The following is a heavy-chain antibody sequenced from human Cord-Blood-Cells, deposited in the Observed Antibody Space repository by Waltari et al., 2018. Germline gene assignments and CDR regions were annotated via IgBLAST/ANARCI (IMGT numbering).Heavy chain of an antibody. D-gene: IGHD1-26*01. CDR1: GYTFTGYY. V-gene: IGHV1-2*02. J-gene: IGHJ4*02. CDR2: VNPTRGGK. CDR3: ARGVGREPLYYFDY. Sequence: QVQLVQSGAEVKKPGASVKVSCKASGYTFTGYYMHWVRQAPGQGLEWMGWVNPTRGGKNYAQKVQGRGTMTRDTSISTAYMELSRLRSDDTAVYYCARGVGREPLYYFDYWGQGTLVTVSS.